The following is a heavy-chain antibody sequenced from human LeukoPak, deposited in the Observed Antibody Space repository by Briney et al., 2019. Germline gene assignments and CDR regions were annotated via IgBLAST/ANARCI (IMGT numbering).Heavy chain of an antibody. CDR1: GYTFTSYY. Sequence: ASVKVSCKASGYTFTSYYMHWVRQAPGQGLEWMGIINPSGGSTSYAQKFQGRVTMTRDMTTSTVYMELSSLRSEDTAVYYCARGGMIAVAGTDYYYYMDVWGKGTTVTVSS. V-gene: IGHV1-46*01. J-gene: IGHJ6*03. CDR2: INPSGGST. D-gene: IGHD6-19*01. CDR3: ARGGMIAVAGTDYYYYMDV.